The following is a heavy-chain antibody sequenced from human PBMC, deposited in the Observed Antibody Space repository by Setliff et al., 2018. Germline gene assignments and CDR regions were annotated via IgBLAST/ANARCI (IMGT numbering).Heavy chain of an antibody. J-gene: IGHJ3*02. Sequence: ASVKVSCKASDYTFTDYGIYWVRQAPGQGLEWMGWISAYNGRTNYAEKFHARVTMTTDTATSTAYMELRSLKSDDTAVYYCARASGGNSVEDGFDIWGQGTMGTVS. D-gene: IGHD1-26*01. CDR2: ISAYNGRT. CDR1: DYTFTDYG. CDR3: ARASGGNSVEDGFDI. V-gene: IGHV1-18*01.